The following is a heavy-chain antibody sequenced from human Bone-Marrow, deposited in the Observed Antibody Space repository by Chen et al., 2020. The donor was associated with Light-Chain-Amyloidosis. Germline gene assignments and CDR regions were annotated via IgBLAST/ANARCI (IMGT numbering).Heavy chain of an antibody. D-gene: IGHD3-9*01. CDR3: AKDISYDDILPGYPADAFDI. J-gene: IGHJ3*02. V-gene: IGHV3-23*04. CDR1: GFAFSSYA. Sequence: EVQLVESGGGLLQRGGSLRLSCAASGFAFSSYAMSWVRQAPGKGLEWVSTMSGRGGSRYYGGSVKGRLTISRDNSKNALFRQMNSLRAEDTAVYYCAKDISYDDILPGYPADAFDIWGQGTMVTVSS. CDR2: MSGRGGSR.